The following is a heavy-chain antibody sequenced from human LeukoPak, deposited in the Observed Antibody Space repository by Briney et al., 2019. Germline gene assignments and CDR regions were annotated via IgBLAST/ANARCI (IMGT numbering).Heavy chain of an antibody. J-gene: IGHJ6*03. Sequence: PSETLSLTCTVSGGSISSSSYYWGWIRQPPGKGLEWIGSIYYSGSTYYNPSLKSRATISVDTSKNQFSLKLSSVTAADTAVYYCARGGNGQPTRYERLDYYYYYMDVWGKGTTVTVSS. D-gene: IGHD2-2*01. CDR3: ARGGNGQPTRYERLDYYYYYMDV. V-gene: IGHV4-39*07. CDR2: IYYSGST. CDR1: GGSISSSSYY.